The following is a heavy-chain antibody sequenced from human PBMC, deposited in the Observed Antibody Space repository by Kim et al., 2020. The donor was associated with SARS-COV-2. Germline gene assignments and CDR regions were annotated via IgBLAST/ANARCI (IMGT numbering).Heavy chain of an antibody. CDR3: ARRWGGLVRGVKGFDY. CDR1: GGSFSGYY. Sequence: SETLSLTCAVYGGSFSGYYWSWIRQPPGKGLEWIGEINHSGSTNYNPSLKSRVTISVDTSKNQFSLKLSSVTAADTAVYYCARRWGGLVRGVKGFDYWGQGTLVTVSS. CDR2: INHSGST. J-gene: IGHJ4*02. V-gene: IGHV4-34*01. D-gene: IGHD3-10*02.